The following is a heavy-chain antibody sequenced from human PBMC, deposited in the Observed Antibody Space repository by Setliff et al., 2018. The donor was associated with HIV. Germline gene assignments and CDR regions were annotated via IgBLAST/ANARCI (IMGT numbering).Heavy chain of an antibody. J-gene: IGHJ4*02. D-gene: IGHD5-18*01. V-gene: IGHV4-39*01. CDR3: ARTYYGYSYGTYYFDY. CDR2: IFYSGST. Sequence: SETLSLTCTVSGGSISSSSYYWGWIRQPPGKGLEWIGSIFYSGSTYYNASLKSRVTISVDTSKNQFSLKLSSVTAADTAVYYCARTYYGYSYGTYYFDYWGQGTLVTVSS. CDR1: GGSISSSSYY.